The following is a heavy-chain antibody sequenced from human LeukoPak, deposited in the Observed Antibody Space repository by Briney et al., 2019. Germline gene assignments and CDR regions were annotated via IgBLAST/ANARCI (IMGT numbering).Heavy chain of an antibody. J-gene: IGHJ6*02. CDR2: IYYSGST. Sequence: PSETLSLTCTVSGGSNSSYYWSWIRQPPGKGLEWIGYIYYSGSTNYNPSLKSRVTISVDTSKNQFSLKLSSVTAADTAVYYCARVPLGDFWSAIGPGMDVWGQGTTVTVSS. CDR3: ARVPLGDFWSAIGPGMDV. CDR1: GGSNSSYY. V-gene: IGHV4-59*01. D-gene: IGHD3-3*01.